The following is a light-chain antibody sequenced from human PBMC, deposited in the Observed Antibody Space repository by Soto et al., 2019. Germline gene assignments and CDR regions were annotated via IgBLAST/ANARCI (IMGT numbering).Light chain of an antibody. CDR3: QQYKSWPIT. V-gene: IGKV3D-15*01. Sequence: EIVMTQSPATLSLSPGDTATLSCRASQSVDTNLAWYVQKPGQAPRRLIYGVSTWGTGVTDRFSGSGSGTEFTLTISSLQSEAFAIYYCQQYKSWPITFGQGTRREI. CDR1: QSVDTN. CDR2: GVS. J-gene: IGKJ5*01.